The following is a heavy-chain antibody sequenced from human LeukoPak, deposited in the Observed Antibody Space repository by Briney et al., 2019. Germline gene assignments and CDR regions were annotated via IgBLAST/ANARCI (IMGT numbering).Heavy chain of an antibody. CDR2: IYYSGST. J-gene: IGHJ4*02. CDR3: AGGDGYSFDY. Sequence: SQTLSLTCTVSGGSISSGSYYWSWVRQHPGTGLEWIGYIYYSGSTYYNPSLRSRVIISVDTSKNQFSLKLLSLTAADTAVYYCAGGDGYSFDYWGQGTLVTVSS. CDR1: GGSISSGSYY. V-gene: IGHV4-31*03. D-gene: IGHD5-24*01.